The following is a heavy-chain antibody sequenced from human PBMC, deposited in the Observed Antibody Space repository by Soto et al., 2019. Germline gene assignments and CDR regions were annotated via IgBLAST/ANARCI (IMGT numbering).Heavy chain of an antibody. V-gene: IGHV1-69*13. Sequence: SVKVSCKASGGTFSSYAISWVRQAPGQGLEWMGGIIPIFGTANYAQKFQGRVTITADESTSTAYMELSSLRSEDTAVYYCAREEVDYYDSSGYFVYWGQGTLVTVSS. CDR3: AREEVDYYDSSGYFVY. J-gene: IGHJ4*02. D-gene: IGHD3-22*01. CDR2: IIPIFGTA. CDR1: GGTFSSYA.